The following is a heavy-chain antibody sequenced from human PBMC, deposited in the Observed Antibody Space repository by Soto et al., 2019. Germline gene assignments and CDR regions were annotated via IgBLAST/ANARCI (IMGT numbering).Heavy chain of an antibody. CDR2: IYYSGST. Sequence: SQTLSLTWTVSGGSISSRSYCWSCIRQPPGKGLEWIGSIYYSGSTYYNPSLKSRATISVDTSKNQFSLKLSSVTAADTAVYYCARRRSEQLVEHGDYYYYYGMDVWGQGTTVTVSS. CDR1: GGSISSRSYC. D-gene: IGHD6-13*01. V-gene: IGHV4-39*01. J-gene: IGHJ6*02. CDR3: ARRRSEQLVEHGDYYYYYGMDV.